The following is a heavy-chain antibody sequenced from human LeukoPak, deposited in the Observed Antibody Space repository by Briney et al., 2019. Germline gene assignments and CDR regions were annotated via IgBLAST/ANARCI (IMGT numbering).Heavy chain of an antibody. D-gene: IGHD4-17*01. J-gene: IGHJ4*02. CDR1: GVTLSDHH. CDR2: SRNKAHSHTT. CDR3: ARVRYGGYDFDQ. V-gene: IGHV3-72*01. Sequence: GGSLRLSCAASGVTLSDHHMDWVRQPPGKGLEWIGRSRNKAHSHTTEYAASVKGRFAISRDDSNNSLYLQMNSLNSEDTAVYYCARVRYGGYDFDQWGQGTLVTVSS.